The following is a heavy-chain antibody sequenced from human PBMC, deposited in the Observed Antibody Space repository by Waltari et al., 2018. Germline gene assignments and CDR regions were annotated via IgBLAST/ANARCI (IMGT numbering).Heavy chain of an antibody. D-gene: IGHD2-15*01. V-gene: IGHV3-53*01. Sequence: EVQLVESGGGLIQPGGSLRLSCAASGFTVSSNYMSWVPQAPGKGLEWVSVIYSGGSTYYADSVKGRFTISRDNSKNTLYLQMNSLRAEDTAVYYCARARCSGGSCFIDYWGQGTLVTVSS. CDR3: ARARCSGGSCFIDY. CDR2: IYSGGST. CDR1: GFTVSSNY. J-gene: IGHJ4*02.